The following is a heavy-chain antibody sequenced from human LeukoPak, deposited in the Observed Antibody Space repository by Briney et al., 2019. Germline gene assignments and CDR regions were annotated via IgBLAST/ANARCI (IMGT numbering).Heavy chain of an antibody. J-gene: IGHJ4*02. V-gene: IGHV4-30-2*03. CDR2: IYYSGST. D-gene: IGHD2-2*01. CDR3: ASPEGGYQLLKFDY. CDR1: GGSISSGGYS. Sequence: PSQTLSLTCAVSGGSISSGGYSWGWIRQPPGRGLEWIASIYYSGSTYYNPSLKSRVTISVDTSKNQFSLKLSSVTAADTAVYYCASPEGGYQLLKFDYWGQGTLVTVSS.